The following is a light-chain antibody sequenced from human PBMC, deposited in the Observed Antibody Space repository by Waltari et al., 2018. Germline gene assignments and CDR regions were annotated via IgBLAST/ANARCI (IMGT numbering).Light chain of an antibody. V-gene: IGLV2-23*02. CDR2: EVN. CDR1: TSGVGPYDS. J-gene: IGLJ2*01. CDR3: CSYAGSFRHVL. Sequence: QSALAQPASVSGSPGPSLPISCSGSTSGVGPYDSVSLYQQHPDKAPKVIIYEVNKRPSGISNRFSGSKSDNTASLTISGLQAEDEAHYYCCSYAGSFRHVLFGGGTKLTVL.